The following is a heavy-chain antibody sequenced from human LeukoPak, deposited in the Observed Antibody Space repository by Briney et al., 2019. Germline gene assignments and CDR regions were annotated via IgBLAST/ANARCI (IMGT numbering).Heavy chain of an antibody. CDR3: AKGSSGYFFDL. CDR2: ISNDGGGT. D-gene: IGHD3-22*01. V-gene: IGHV3-23*01. Sequence: GGSLRLSCAASGFIFSNYGLVWVRQAPGKGLEWVSAISNDGGGTTYADFVKGRFSVSRDNSKNTLFLQMNSLRAEDTALYYCAKGSSGYFFDLWGQGTLVTVSS. CDR1: GFIFSNYG. J-gene: IGHJ4*02.